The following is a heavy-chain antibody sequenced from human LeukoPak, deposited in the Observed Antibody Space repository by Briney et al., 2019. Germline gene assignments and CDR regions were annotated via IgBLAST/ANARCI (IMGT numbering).Heavy chain of an antibody. CDR1: GYTFTSYG. J-gene: IGHJ6*02. D-gene: IGHD3-10*01. V-gene: IGHV1-18*01. Sequence: ASVKVSCKASGYTFTSYGISWVRQAPGQGLEWMGWISAYNGNTNYAQKLQGRVTMTTDTSTSTAYMELSSLRSEDTAVYYCASRFGPMVQYRYYYYYYGMDVWGQGTTVTVSS. CDR2: ISAYNGNT. CDR3: ASRFGPMVQYRYYYYYYGMDV.